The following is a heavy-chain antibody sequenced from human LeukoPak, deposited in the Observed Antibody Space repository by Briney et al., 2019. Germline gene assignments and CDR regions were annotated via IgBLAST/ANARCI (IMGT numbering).Heavy chain of an antibody. CDR1: GFTFSAYW. CDR2: IKQDGSEK. J-gene: IGHJ4*02. Sequence: GGSLRLSCAASGFTFSAYWMSWVRQAPGKGLEWVANIKQDGSEKNYEDSVKGRFTISRDNAKNSLYLQMNSLTAEDTAVYYCARTGGIRAVPGPYYFDHWGQGTLVTVSS. CDR3: ARTGGIRAVPGPYYFDH. V-gene: IGHV3-7*01. D-gene: IGHD6-19*01.